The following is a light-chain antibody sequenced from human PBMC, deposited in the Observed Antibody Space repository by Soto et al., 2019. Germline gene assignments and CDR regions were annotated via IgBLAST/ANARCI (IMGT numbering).Light chain of an antibody. J-gene: IGLJ2*01. V-gene: IGLV7-46*01. CDR3: LLPYNAARV. CDR1: TGAVTSNHH. CDR2: DTS. Sequence: QAVVTQEPSLTVSPGGTVTLTCGSSTGAVTSNHHPYWFQQKAGQAPRTLIYDTSNKHSWTPARFSGSLLGDTAAMTLSGAQPEDEAQYYCLLPYNAARVFGGGTKLTVL.